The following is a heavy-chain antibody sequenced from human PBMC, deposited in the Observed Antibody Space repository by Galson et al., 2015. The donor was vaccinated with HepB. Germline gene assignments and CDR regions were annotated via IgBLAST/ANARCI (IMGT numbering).Heavy chain of an antibody. Sequence: SVKVSCKASGYTFIDHYIHWVRQAPGQGLEWMGRINPHSGGPNYAQKFQGRVTMTWDTSVSTAYMELSSLTSDDTVVYYCSSGQPASQAGDRGNFDYWGQGTLVTVSS. J-gene: IGHJ4*02. CDR3: SSGQPASQAGDRGNFDY. CDR1: GYTFIDHY. V-gene: IGHV1-2*05. CDR2: INPHSGGP. D-gene: IGHD2-2*01.